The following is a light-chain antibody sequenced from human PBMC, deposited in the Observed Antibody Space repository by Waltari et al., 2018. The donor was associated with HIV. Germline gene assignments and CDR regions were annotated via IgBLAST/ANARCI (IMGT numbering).Light chain of an antibody. V-gene: IGKV3-20*01. CDR3: QQYGTTPT. Sequence: EIVLTQSPDTLSLSPGARAPLSCRASQRVTSDYLAWYQQKPGQPPRLLIYGASTRATGIADRFSGSGSGTDFTLTISRLEPEDFAVYYCQQYGTTPTFGQGTTVEI. CDR1: QRVTSDY. CDR2: GAS. J-gene: IGKJ1*01.